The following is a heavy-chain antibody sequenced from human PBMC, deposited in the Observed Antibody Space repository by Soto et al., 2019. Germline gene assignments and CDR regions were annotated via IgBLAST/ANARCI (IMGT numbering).Heavy chain of an antibody. D-gene: IGHD3-22*01. CDR2: IKQDGSEK. V-gene: IGHV3-7*03. CDR3: ARDHELPGDYYDSSGPVGH. CDR1: GFTFSSYW. Sequence: GGSLRLSCAASGFTFSSYWMSWVRQAPGKGLEWVANIKQDGSEKYYVDSVKGRFTISRDNAKNSLYLQMNSLRAEDTAVYYCARDHELPGDYYDSSGPVGHWGQGTLVTVSS. J-gene: IGHJ4*02.